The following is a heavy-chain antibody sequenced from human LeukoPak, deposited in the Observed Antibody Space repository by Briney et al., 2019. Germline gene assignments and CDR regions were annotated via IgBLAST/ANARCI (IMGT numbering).Heavy chain of an antibody. J-gene: IGHJ4*02. CDR3: ARGAPTNRIGVGRFDY. D-gene: IGHD1-14*01. CDR1: GYSLTNYD. CDR2: INPSGGST. Sequence: AAVTVSFTAFGYSLTNYDMHWVRQAPGQGLEWMGEINPSGGSTSYAQKFQGRITVTRDTYPNTVYMYIRSLRCEDTGTYYCARGAPTNRIGVGRFDYWGEGSLLTVAS. V-gene: IGHV1-46*01.